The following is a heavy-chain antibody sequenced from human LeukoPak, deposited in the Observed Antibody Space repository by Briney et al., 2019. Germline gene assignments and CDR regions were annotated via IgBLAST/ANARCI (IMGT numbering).Heavy chain of an antibody. D-gene: IGHD6-13*01. CDR3: ARVVAAAGTSSYFDY. CDR2: IYYSGST. CDR1: GGSISSGGYY. J-gene: IGHJ4*02. Sequence: SETLSLTCTVSGGSISSGGYYWSWIRQHPGKGLEWIGYIYYSGSTYYNPSLKSRVTITVDTSKNQFSLKLSSATAADTAVYYCARVVAAAGTSSYFDYWGQGTLVTVSS. V-gene: IGHV4-31*03.